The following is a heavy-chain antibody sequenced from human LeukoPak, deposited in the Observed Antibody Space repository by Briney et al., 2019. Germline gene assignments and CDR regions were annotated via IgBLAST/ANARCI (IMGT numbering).Heavy chain of an antibody. J-gene: IGHJ4*02. CDR1: GFTFSSYA. CDR2: ITDSGDYT. Sequence: PGGSLRLSCVASGFTFSSYAMSWVRQAPGKGLEWVSAITDSGDYTNYADSVKGRCTISRDNSQNTLYLQMNSLRAEDTALYYCARRSGSSYGHFDYWGQGTLVTVSS. V-gene: IGHV3-23*01. CDR3: ARRSGSSYGHFDY. D-gene: IGHD1-26*01.